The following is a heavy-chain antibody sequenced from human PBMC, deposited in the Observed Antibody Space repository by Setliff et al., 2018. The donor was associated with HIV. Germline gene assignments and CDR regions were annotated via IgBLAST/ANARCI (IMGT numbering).Heavy chain of an antibody. J-gene: IGHJ6*02. CDR1: GGSISSYF. V-gene: IGHV4-34*01. CDR2: INHSGST. CDR3: ARDLTVTDNGMDV. Sequence: SETLSLTCTVSGGSISSYFWSWVRQPPGKGLEWIGEINHSGSTNYNPSLKSRVTISVDTSKNQFSLKLSSVTAADTAVYYCARDLTVTDNGMDVWGQGTTVTVSS. D-gene: IGHD4-4*01.